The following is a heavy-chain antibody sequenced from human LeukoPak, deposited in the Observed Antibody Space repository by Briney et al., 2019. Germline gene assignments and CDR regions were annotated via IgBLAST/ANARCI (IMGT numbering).Heavy chain of an antibody. CDR3: ARDGSGWLNWFDP. Sequence: PSETLSLTCIVSGGSISSGTYYWSWIRQPAGKGLEWIGRIYTSGSTNYNPSLKSRVTISLDPSKNQFSLKLSSVTAADTAVYYCARDGSGWLNWFDPWGQGTLVTVSS. CDR1: GGSISSGTYY. D-gene: IGHD6-19*01. V-gene: IGHV4-61*02. CDR2: IYTSGST. J-gene: IGHJ5*02.